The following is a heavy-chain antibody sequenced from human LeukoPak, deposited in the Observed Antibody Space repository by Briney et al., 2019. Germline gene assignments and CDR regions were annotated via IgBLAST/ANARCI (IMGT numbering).Heavy chain of an antibody. J-gene: IGHJ3*02. D-gene: IGHD3-10*02. CDR3: ARVIVWYVFGGDAFDI. Sequence: SETLSLTCAVYGGSFSGYYWSWIRQPPGKGLEWIGEINHSGSTNYNPSLKSRVTISVDTSKNQFSLKLSSVTAADTAVYYCARVIVWYVFGGDAFDIWGQGTMVTVSS. CDR2: INHSGST. CDR1: GGSFSGYY. V-gene: IGHV4-34*01.